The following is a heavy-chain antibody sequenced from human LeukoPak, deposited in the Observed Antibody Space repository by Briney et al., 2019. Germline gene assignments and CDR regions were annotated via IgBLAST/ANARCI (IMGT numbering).Heavy chain of an antibody. CDR1: GGSFSAYY. D-gene: IGHD2-2*01. CDR2: INHSGST. V-gene: IGHV4-34*01. CDR3: ARESTRYYYYALDV. J-gene: IGHJ6*02. Sequence: SETLSLTCAVYGGSFSAYYWSWIRQPPGKGLEWIGEINHSGSTNYNPSLKSRVTISVDTSKNQFSLKLSSVTAADTAVYYCARESTRYYYYALDVWGHGTTVTVSS.